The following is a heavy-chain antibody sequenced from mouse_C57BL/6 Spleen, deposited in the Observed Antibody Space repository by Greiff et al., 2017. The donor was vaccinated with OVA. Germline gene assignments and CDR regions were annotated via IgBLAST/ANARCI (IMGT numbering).Heavy chain of an antibody. CDR1: GYTFTSYW. J-gene: IGHJ3*01. CDR2: IHPNSGST. V-gene: IGHV1-64*01. D-gene: IGHD2-3*01. CDR3: AREGDGYFWFAY. Sequence: QVQLQQPGAELVKPGASVKLSCKASGYTFTSYWMPWVKQRPGQGLEWIGMIHPNSGSTNYNEKFKSKATLTVDKSSSTAYMQLSSLTSEDSAVYYCAREGDGYFWFAYWGQGTLVTVSA.